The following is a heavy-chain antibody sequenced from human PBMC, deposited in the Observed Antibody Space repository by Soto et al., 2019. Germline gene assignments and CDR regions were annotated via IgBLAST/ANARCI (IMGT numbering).Heavy chain of an antibody. CDR1: GFSINSGGVG. CDR2: VYWGGEE. Sequence: QITLKESGPTLVKPTETLTLICTLFGFSINSGGVGVGWIRQSPGKAPQRLALVYWGGEEWYTPSLRYRLSVTKDTSKNQVVLTMTHMDPVDTGTDYCAKRRALSNNLFFGHWGQGALVTVSS. V-gene: IGHV2-5*02. CDR3: AKRRALSNNLFFGH. D-gene: IGHD4-4*01. J-gene: IGHJ4*02.